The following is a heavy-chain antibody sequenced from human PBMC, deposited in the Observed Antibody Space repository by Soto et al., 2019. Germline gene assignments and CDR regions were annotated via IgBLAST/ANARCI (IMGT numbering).Heavy chain of an antibody. CDR3: ARDDDYPDTGLDY. CDR1: GFTFGRHG. J-gene: IGHJ4*02. V-gene: IGHV3-33*01. Sequence: QVQLVESGGGVVQPGGSLRLSCAASGFTFGRHGMHWVRQAPGKGLEWVAVIGSDGARDSYADSMKGRFSISRDNGQNTLYLQINSLRVEDTDVYYCARDDDYPDTGLDYWGQGTLVTVSS. D-gene: IGHD4-17*01. CDR2: IGSDGARD.